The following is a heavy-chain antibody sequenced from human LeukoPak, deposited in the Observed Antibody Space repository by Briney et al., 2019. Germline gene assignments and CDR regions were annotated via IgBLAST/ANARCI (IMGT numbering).Heavy chain of an antibody. V-gene: IGHV3-48*03. J-gene: IGHJ4*02. CDR1: GFPFSTFT. Sequence: GGSLRLSCTASGFPFSTFTMNWVRQAPGKGLEWLSFIVRSDGPIYYADSVKGRFTISRDNAKNSLYLQMNSLTVEDTAVYYCARETGSTTSAEFEFWGQGTLVTVSP. CDR3: ARETGSTTSAEFEF. CDR2: IVRSDGPI. D-gene: IGHD6-6*01.